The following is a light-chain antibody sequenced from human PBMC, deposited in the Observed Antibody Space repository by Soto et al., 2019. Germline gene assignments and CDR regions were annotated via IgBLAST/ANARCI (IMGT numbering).Light chain of an antibody. J-gene: IGLJ2*01. Sequence: SAHTQPASLSGSPGQAITISCTGSSSDVCGYHYFSWYQQYPGEAPKLVISEVSNRPSGVSNRFSGSKSGNTASLTISGLQAEEEADYYCCSSTSSTTTLFGGGTKVTVL. V-gene: IGLV2-14*01. CDR2: EVS. CDR3: CSSTSSTTTL. CDR1: SSDVCGYHY.